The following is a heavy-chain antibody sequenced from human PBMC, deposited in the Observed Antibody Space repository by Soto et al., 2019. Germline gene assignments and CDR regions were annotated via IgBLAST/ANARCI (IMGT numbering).Heavy chain of an antibody. CDR1: GYTFTSYR. D-gene: IGHD1-26*01. Sequence: ASVKVSCKASGYTFTSYRISWVRQAPGQGLEWMGWISAYNGNTNYAQKLQGRVTMTTDTSTSTAYMELRSLRSDDTAVYYCARGVVGATTISLCYWGQGTLVTVAS. CDR3: ARGVVGATTISLCY. V-gene: IGHV1-18*04. J-gene: IGHJ4*02. CDR2: ISAYNGNT.